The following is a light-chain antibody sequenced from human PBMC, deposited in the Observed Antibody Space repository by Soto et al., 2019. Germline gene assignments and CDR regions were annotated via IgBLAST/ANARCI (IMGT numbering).Light chain of an antibody. J-gene: IGKJ1*01. V-gene: IGKV1-6*01. CDR2: GAS. Sequence: AIQMTQFPSSLSASVGDRVAITCRASQGIRSDLGWYQQKPGTVPKLLIYGASSLHTGVPSRFSGSGSGIDFTLTISSLQPEDSAAYYCLQDYNYPRTFDQGTKVEV. CDR3: LQDYNYPRT. CDR1: QGIRSD.